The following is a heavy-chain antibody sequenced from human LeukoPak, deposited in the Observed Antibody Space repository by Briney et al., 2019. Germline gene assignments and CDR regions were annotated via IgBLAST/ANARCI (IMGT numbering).Heavy chain of an antibody. J-gene: IGHJ4*02. CDR3: SKDLVDGYNLWSFNY. D-gene: IGHD5-24*01. Sequence: GRSLSLSCAASGFTFSSYAMHWVRQAPGKGLEWVAVISYDGSNKYYADSVKGRFTISRDNSKNTLYLQMNSLRAEDTAVYYCSKDLVDGYNLWSFNYWGQGTQVTVSS. CDR2: ISYDGSNK. CDR1: GFTFSSYA. V-gene: IGHV3-30*04.